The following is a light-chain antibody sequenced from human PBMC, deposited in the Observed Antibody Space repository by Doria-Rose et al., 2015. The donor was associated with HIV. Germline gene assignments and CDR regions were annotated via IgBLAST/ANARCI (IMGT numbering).Light chain of an antibody. J-gene: IGKJ1*01. CDR3: HQYGTSWT. V-gene: IGKV3-20*01. CDR1: QSFGSTY. CDR2: DGS. Sequence: TQSPGTLSLSPGERGTLSCRASQSFGSTYLAWYQQKPGQAPSLLIYDGSTRATGIPDRFSASGSGTDFTLTIKRLEPEDFALYYCHQYGTSWTFGQGTKVEI.